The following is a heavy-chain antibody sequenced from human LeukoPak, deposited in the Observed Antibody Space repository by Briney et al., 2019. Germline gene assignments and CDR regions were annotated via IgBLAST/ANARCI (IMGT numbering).Heavy chain of an antibody. Sequence: SETLSLTCTVSDGSISSYFWSWIRQPPGKGLEWIGEINHSGSTNYNPSLKSRVTMSVDTSKNQFSLKLSSVTAADTAVYYCAEGGYSFDYWGHGTLVTVSS. CDR1: DGSISSYF. CDR2: INHSGST. D-gene: IGHD3-22*01. CDR3: AEGGYSFDY. J-gene: IGHJ4*01. V-gene: IGHV4-34*01.